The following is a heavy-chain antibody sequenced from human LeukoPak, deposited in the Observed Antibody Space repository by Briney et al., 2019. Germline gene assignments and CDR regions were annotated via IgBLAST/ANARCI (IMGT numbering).Heavy chain of an antibody. CDR2: IWYDGSNK. CDR1: GFSFSTYG. Sequence: GGSLRLSCAASGFSFSTYGIHWVRQAPGKGLEWVAVIWYDGSNKYYANSVKGRFTISRDNSKNTLYLQMNSLRAEDTAVYYCAKDIVLLHWGQGTLVTVSS. D-gene: IGHD3-10*01. J-gene: IGHJ4*02. V-gene: IGHV3-33*03. CDR3: AKDIVLLH.